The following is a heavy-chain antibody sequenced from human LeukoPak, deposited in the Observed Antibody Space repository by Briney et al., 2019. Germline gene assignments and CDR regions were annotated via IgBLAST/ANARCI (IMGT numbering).Heavy chain of an antibody. Sequence: SEALSLTCAVYGLSFSCYYWRWIRQPPGKGLEWIGKISQSGSTNYNASLESRVTISLKSFKNQFSLKLTSVTAADTAVYYCARVDGYSYVSGNFYNYWFDPWGQGTLVTVSS. V-gene: IGHV4-34*01. CDR3: ARVDGYSYVSGNFYNYWFDP. D-gene: IGHD3-10*01. J-gene: IGHJ5*02. CDR1: GLSFSCYY. CDR2: ISQSGST.